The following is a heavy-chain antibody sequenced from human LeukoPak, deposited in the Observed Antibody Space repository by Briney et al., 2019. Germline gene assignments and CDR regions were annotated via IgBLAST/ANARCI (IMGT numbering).Heavy chain of an antibody. Sequence: SETLSLTCAVSGGSISSSNWWSWVRQPPGKGLEWIGEIYHSGSTNYNPSLKSRVTISVDKSKNQFSLKLSSVTAADTAVCYCARVTYCGGDCSPGYFDYWGQGTLVTVSS. D-gene: IGHD2-21*02. CDR3: ARVTYCGGDCSPGYFDY. CDR1: GGSISSSNW. CDR2: IYHSGST. V-gene: IGHV4-4*02. J-gene: IGHJ4*02.